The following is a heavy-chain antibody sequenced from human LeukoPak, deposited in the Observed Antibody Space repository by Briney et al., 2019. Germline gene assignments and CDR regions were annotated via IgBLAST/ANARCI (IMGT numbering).Heavy chain of an antibody. CDR2: LFYSGNT. J-gene: IGHJ6*03. CDR1: GGSISSSNYY. D-gene: IGHD3-16*01. Sequence: SETLSLTCTVSGGSISSSNYYWGWLRQPPGTGLEWLGTLFYSGNTYYKPSLKSRVTISVDTSKNQFSLKLNSVTAADTAVYYCARHPWGPYYYYYYMDVWGKGTTVIVSS. CDR3: ARHPWGPYYYYYYMDV. V-gene: IGHV4-39*01.